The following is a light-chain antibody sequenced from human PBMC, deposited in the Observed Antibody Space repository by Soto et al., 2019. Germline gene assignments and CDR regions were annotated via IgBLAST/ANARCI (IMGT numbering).Light chain of an antibody. CDR3: QQYNTYPWT. V-gene: IGKV3-15*01. J-gene: IGKJ1*01. CDR1: QSVSSN. CDR2: GAS. Sequence: IVLTQSTGTLSLAPVERATLSCMASQSVSSNLGWYQQKNGQAPRLLIYGASTRATGIPARLSGSGYGTEFTITISTMQTDDFATYYCQQYNTYPWTFGHGTKVDIK.